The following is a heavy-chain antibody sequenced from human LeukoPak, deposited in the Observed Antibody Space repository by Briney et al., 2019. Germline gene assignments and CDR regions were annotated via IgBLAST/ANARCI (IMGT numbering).Heavy chain of an antibody. Sequence: ASVKVSSKASGFTFTSSAVQWVRQARGHRPEWIGWIVIGSGNTNYAQKFQERVTITRDMSTTTAYMEMSSLRSEDTAVYYCAADPYCSTTRCYGGGSVSFDHWGQGTLVPVSS. V-gene: IGHV1-58*01. D-gene: IGHD2-2*01. CDR2: IVIGSGNT. J-gene: IGHJ4*02. CDR1: GFTFTSSA. CDR3: AADPYCSTTRCYGGGSVSFDH.